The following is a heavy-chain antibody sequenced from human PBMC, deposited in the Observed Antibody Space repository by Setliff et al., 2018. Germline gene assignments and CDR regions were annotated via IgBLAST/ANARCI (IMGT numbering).Heavy chain of an antibody. V-gene: IGHV1-46*01. D-gene: IGHD6-13*01. CDR3: ARGGLASADRKGVFEL. Sequence: ASVKVSCKASGYSLTRYYMHWVRQAPGQGPEWMGIINPGGGSASYAQKFQGRVTMTRGTSTSTFYMEMTTLSSEDTAIYYCARGGLASADRKGVFELWGQGTLVTVSS. CDR1: GYSLTRYY. J-gene: IGHJ4*02. CDR2: INPGGGSA.